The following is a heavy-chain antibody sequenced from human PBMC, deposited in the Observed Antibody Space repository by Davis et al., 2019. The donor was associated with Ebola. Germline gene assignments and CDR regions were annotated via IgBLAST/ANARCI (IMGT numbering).Heavy chain of an antibody. Sequence: MPSETLSLTCTVSGGSISSYYWSWIRQPPGKGLEWIGYIYYSGSTNYNPSLKSRVTISVDTSKNQFSLKLSSVTAADTAVYYCARGRLGYFDWLPPRGWFDPWGQGTLVTVSS. J-gene: IGHJ5*02. D-gene: IGHD3-9*01. CDR2: IYYSGST. CDR1: GGSISSYY. CDR3: ARGRLGYFDWLPPRGWFDP. V-gene: IGHV4-59*01.